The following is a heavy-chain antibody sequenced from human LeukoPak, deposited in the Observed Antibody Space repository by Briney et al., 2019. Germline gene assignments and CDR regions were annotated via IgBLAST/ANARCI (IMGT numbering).Heavy chain of an antibody. V-gene: IGHV4-39*02. D-gene: IGHD5-12*01. CDR2: MYSSGNT. CDR1: GASISSSNYY. J-gene: IGHJ4*02. Sequence: SETLSLTCAVSGASISSSNYYWGWVRQSRGKGREWIGNMYSSGNTYYNSSLNSPFTMYIHTSKNHFSLKLSSVTAADTAMYYCAKSNGYGLIDYWGQGTLVTVSS. CDR3: AKSNGYGLIDY.